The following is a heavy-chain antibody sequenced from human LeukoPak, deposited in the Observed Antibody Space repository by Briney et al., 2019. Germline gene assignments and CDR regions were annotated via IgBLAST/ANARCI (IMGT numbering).Heavy chain of an antibody. Sequence: PSETLSLTCAVYGGSFSGYYWSWIRQPPGRALEWIGEIHHGGSTNYTPSLKSRVTISLDTSKKQFSLKLSSVTAADTAVYYCARGPYYYDSSGYYWYYYYGMDVWGQGTTVTVSS. J-gene: IGHJ6*02. D-gene: IGHD3-22*01. CDR3: ARGPYYYDSSGYYWYYYYGMDV. CDR2: IHHGGST. V-gene: IGHV4-34*01. CDR1: GGSFSGYY.